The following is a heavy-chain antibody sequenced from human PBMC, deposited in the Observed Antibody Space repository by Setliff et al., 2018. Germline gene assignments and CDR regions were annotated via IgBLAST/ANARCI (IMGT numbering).Heavy chain of an antibody. J-gene: IGHJ6*03. Sequence: PSETLSLTCTVSGGSISSSSYYWGWIRQPPGKGLEWIGSIYYSGSTYYNPSLKSRVTISVDTSKNQFSLKLSSVTAADTAVYYCARKSRNIVVVPAAAIYYYYYYMDVWGKGTTVTVSS. CDR2: IYYSGST. CDR1: GGSISSSSYY. CDR3: ARKSRNIVVVPAAAIYYYYYYMDV. V-gene: IGHV4-39*07. D-gene: IGHD2-2*01.